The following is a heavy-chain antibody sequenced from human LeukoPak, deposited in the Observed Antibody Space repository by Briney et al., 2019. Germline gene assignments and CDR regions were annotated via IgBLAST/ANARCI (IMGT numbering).Heavy chain of an antibody. J-gene: IGHJ4*02. D-gene: IGHD4-23*01. CDR3: ANAYGGNTGLFDY. CDR1: GFTFSSYG. CDR2: ISYDGSNK. V-gene: IGHV3-30*18. Sequence: GRSLRLSCSASGFTFSSYGMYWVRQAPGKGLEWVAVISYDGSNKYYADSVKGRFTISRDNSKNTLYLQMNSLRAEDTAVYYCANAYGGNTGLFDYWGQGTLVTVSS.